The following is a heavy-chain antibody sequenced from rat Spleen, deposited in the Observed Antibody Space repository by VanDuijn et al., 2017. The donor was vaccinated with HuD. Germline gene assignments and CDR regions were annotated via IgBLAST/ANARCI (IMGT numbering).Heavy chain of an antibody. D-gene: IGHD1-10*01. CDR1: GFTFNDYW. CDR3: TRHITTSDYFDY. J-gene: IGHJ2*01. CDR2: ITKAGGNT. V-gene: IGHV5-31*01. Sequence: EVQLVESGGGLVQPGRSLKLSCVASGFTFNDYWMTWIRQAPGKGLEWVASITKAGGNTYYPDSVKGRFTISSDNSKNTLYLQMNSLRSEDTATYYCTRHITTSDYFDYWGQGVMVTVSS.